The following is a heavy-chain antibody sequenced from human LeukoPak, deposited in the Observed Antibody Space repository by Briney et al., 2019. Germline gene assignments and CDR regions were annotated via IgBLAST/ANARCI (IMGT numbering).Heavy chain of an antibody. Sequence: PGASLRLSCAASGFTFRNYAMSWVRQAPGKGLEWVSAIVGSGSSTYYADSVKGRFTISRDNSKNTLYLQLNRLRAEDTAVYYCAKWGDYDILTGYYDHDYWGQGTLVTVSS. D-gene: IGHD3-9*01. V-gene: IGHV3-23*01. CDR2: IVGSGSST. CDR1: GFTFRNYA. J-gene: IGHJ4*02. CDR3: AKWGDYDILTGYYDHDY.